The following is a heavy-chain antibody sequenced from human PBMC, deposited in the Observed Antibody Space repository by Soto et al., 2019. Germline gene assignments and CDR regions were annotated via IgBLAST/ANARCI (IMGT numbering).Heavy chain of an antibody. CDR3: AKIGVEYYYGMDV. CDR1: GFTFSSYG. Sequence: GGSLRLSCAASGFTFSSYGMHWVRQAPGKGLEWVAVISYDGSNKYCADSVKGRFTISRDNSENTLYLQMNSLRAEDTAVYYCAKIGVEYYYGMDVWGQGTTVTVSS. J-gene: IGHJ6*02. V-gene: IGHV3-30*18. D-gene: IGHD3-10*01. CDR2: ISYDGSNK.